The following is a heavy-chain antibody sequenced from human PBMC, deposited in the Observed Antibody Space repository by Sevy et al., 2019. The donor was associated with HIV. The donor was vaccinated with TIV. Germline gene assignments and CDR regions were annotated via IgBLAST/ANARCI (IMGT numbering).Heavy chain of an antibody. V-gene: IGHV4-4*07. D-gene: IGHD3-16*01. Sequence: SETLSLTCTVSGGSISSYYWSWIRQPAGKGLEWIGRIYTSGSTNYNPSLKSRVTMSVDTSKNQFSLKLSSVTAADTDVYYCARDQTITFGGDHYFDHWGQGTLVTVSS. J-gene: IGHJ4*02. CDR1: GGSISSYY. CDR3: ARDQTITFGGDHYFDH. CDR2: IYTSGST.